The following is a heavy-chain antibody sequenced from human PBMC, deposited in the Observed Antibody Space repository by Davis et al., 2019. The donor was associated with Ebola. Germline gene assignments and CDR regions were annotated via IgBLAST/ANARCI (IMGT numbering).Heavy chain of an antibody. Sequence: GESLKISCAASGFTFNDYEIHWVRQVTGKRLEWVSVIGTTGRTAYADSVKGRFTISRENAKNSSYLQINSLRAEDTAMYHCTRHVPGDFWYFDLWGRGTLVTVSS. CDR1: GFTFNDYE. J-gene: IGHJ2*01. D-gene: IGHD4-17*01. CDR3: TRHVPGDFWYFDL. V-gene: IGHV3-13*01. CDR2: IGTTGRT.